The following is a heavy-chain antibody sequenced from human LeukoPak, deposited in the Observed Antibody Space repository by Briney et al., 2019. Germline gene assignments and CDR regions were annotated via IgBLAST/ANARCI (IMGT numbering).Heavy chain of an antibody. J-gene: IGHJ4*02. CDR1: GGSISSYY. CDR2: IYYNGST. V-gene: IGHV4-59*01. Sequence: SETLSLTCTVSGGSISSYYWSWIRQPPGKGLEWIGYIYYNGSTNYNPSLKSRVTISVDTSKNQFSLKLSSVTAADTAVYYCAGGADSSGYYYDLDYWGQGTLVTVSS. CDR3: AGGADSSGYYYDLDY. D-gene: IGHD3-22*01.